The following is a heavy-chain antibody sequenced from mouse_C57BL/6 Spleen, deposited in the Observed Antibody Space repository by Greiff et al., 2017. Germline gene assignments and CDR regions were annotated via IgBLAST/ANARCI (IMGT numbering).Heavy chain of an antibody. J-gene: IGHJ2*01. CDR3: ARSFITTVVGGGYYFDY. CDR2: IYPRSGNT. Sequence: QVQLKESGAELARPGASVTLSCKASGYTFTSYGISWVKQRTGQGLEWIGEIYPRSGNTYYNEKFKGKATLTADKSSSTAYMELRSLTSEDSAVYFCARSFITTVVGGGYYFDYWGQGTTRTVSS. V-gene: IGHV1-81*01. D-gene: IGHD1-1*01. CDR1: GYTFTSYG.